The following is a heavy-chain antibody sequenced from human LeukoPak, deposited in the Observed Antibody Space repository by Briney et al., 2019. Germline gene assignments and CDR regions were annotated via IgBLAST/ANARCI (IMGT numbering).Heavy chain of an antibody. CDR3: ARKLRLGGNWFDP. D-gene: IGHD1-26*01. CDR1: GGTFTSYA. CDR2: IIPISGTT. Sequence: SVKVSCKTSGGTFTSYAITRVRQAPGQGLEWMGKIIPISGTTNYTQKFQGRVTFTADESTSTAYMELSSLRSEDTALYYCARKLRLGGNWFDPWGQGTLVTVSS. V-gene: IGHV1-69*15. J-gene: IGHJ5*02.